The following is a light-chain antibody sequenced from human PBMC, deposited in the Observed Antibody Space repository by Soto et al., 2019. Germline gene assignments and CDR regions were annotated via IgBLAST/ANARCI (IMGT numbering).Light chain of an antibody. CDR1: QRVSSSY. V-gene: IGKV3-20*01. J-gene: IGKJ5*01. CDR3: QQYGSSIT. Sequence: IVLTQSPGNLFLSXGERHYRTXXASQRVSSSYLAWYQQKPGQAPRLLIYGASSRDTGIPDRFSGSGSGTDFTLTISRLEPEDFAVYYCQQYGSSITFGQGTRLEIK. CDR2: GAS.